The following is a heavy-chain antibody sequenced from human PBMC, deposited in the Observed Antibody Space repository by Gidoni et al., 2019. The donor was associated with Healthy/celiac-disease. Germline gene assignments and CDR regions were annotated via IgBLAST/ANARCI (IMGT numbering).Heavy chain of an antibody. CDR3: ARGAYYDSSGYPDAFDI. D-gene: IGHD3-22*01. CDR2: IYYSGST. J-gene: IGHJ3*02. Sequence: QVQQQESGPGLVKPSETLSLTCTVSGCSISSYYRRCIRQPPGTGLEWIGYIYYSGSTNYNPPLKSRVTISVDTSKIQFSLKLSSVTAADTAVYYCARGAYYDSSGYPDAFDIWGQGTMVTVSS. V-gene: IGHV4-59*01. CDR1: GCSISSYY.